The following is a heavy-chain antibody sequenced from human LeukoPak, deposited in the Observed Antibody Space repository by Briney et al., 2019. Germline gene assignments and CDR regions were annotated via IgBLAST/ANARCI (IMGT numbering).Heavy chain of an antibody. CDR2: IYYSGST. CDR1: GGSISSSSYY. J-gene: IGHJ4*02. V-gene: IGHV4-39*01. Sequence: SETLSLTCTVSGGSISSSSYYWGWIRQPPGKGLEWIGSIYYSGSTYYNPSLKSRVTISVDTSKNQFSLKLSSVTAADTAVYYCATLGGIVGATFDYWGQGTLVTVSS. CDR3: ATLGGIVGATFDY. D-gene: IGHD1-26*01.